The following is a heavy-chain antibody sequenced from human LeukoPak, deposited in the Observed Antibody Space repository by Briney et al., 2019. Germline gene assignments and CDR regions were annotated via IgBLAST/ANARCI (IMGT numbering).Heavy chain of an antibody. D-gene: IGHD6-13*01. J-gene: IGHJ4*02. V-gene: IGHV3-30*03. Sequence: PGGSLRLSCAASGFTFSSSGMHWVRQAPGKGLEWVAVVSYDGRNKYYADSVKGRFTISRDNSKNTLYLQMNSLRAEDTAVYYCARGAYSSSWYPLDYWGQGTLVTVSS. CDR2: VSYDGRNK. CDR1: GFTFSSSG. CDR3: ARGAYSSSWYPLDY.